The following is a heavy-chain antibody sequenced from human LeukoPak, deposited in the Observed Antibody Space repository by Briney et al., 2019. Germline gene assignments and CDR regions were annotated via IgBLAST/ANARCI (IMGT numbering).Heavy chain of an antibody. Sequence: ASVTVSCKASGYTFTTHDINWVRQATGQGLEWMGWMNPNSGNTGYAQKFQGRVTMTRNTSISTAYMGLSSLRSEDTAVYYCARITTYYDYVWGSYRSNWFDPWGQGTLVTVSS. J-gene: IGHJ5*02. D-gene: IGHD3-16*02. CDR3: ARITTYYDYVWGSYRSNWFDP. CDR2: MNPNSGNT. CDR1: GYTFTTHD. V-gene: IGHV1-8*01.